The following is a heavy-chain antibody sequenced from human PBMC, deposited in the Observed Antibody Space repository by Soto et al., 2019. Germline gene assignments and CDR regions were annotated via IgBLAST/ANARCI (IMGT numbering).Heavy chain of an antibody. J-gene: IGHJ5*02. CDR1: GGTFSSYA. CDR3: ARAFKGDYGDHGRGFVP. CDR2: IIPIFGTA. V-gene: IGHV1-69*01. Sequence: QVQLVQSGAEVKKPGSSVKVSCKASGGTFSSYAISWVRQAPGQGLEWMGGIIPIFGTANYAQKFQGRVTIPADESTSTAYMELSSLRSEDTAVYYCARAFKGDYGDHGRGFVPLGQGTLVTVSS. D-gene: IGHD4-17*01.